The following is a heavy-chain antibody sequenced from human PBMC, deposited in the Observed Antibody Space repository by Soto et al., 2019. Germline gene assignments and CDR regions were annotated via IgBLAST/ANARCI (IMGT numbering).Heavy chain of an antibody. V-gene: IGHV1-69*02. D-gene: IGHD3-22*01. CDR1: GGPYSKYS. Sequence: QVQLVQSGTEVKKPGSSVTVSCKASGGPYSKYSISWVRQAPGQGLEWMGRIIPIFDMTNYAQKFQGRVTITADKSTSTVYMDLSSLRSEDTAVYYRARSLLGDHYDSDGLDSWGQGTLVSVSS. CDR2: IIPIFDMT. J-gene: IGHJ4*02. CDR3: ARSLLGDHYDSDGLDS.